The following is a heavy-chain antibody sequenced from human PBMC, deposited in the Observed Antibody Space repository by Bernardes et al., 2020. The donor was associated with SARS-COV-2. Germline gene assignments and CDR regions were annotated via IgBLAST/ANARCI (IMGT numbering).Heavy chain of an antibody. Sequence: GGSLRLSCAASGFTVSSNYMSWVRQAPGKGLEWVSVIYSGGSTYYADSVKGRFTISRDNSKNTLYLQMNSLRAEDTAVYYCARDPTSGSYGVAFDIWGQGTMVTVSS. CDR2: IYSGGST. J-gene: IGHJ3*02. V-gene: IGHV3-66*01. CDR3: ARDPTSGSYGVAFDI. D-gene: IGHD1-26*01. CDR1: GFTVSSNY.